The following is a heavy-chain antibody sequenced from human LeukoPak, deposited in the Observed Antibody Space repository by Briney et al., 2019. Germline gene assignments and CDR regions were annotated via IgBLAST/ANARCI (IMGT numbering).Heavy chain of an antibody. CDR3: ARDGPGYSFDY. J-gene: IGHJ4*02. Sequence: GGSLRLSCAASGFTFSSYEMNWVRQAPGKGLEWVSCISTSGSTIYYADSVKGRFTTSRDNARNSLFLQMNSLRAEDTAVYYCARDGPGYSFDYWGQGTLVTVSS. V-gene: IGHV3-48*03. CDR1: GFTFSSYE. CDR2: ISTSGSTI. D-gene: IGHD5-18*01.